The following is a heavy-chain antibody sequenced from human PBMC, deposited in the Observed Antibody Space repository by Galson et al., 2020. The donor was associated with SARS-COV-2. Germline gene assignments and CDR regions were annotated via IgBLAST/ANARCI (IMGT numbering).Heavy chain of an antibody. CDR2: VSWNSGKT. V-gene: IGHV3-9*01. CDR1: GFTFEDHA. Sequence: GGSLRLSCVASGFTFEDHAMHWVRQVPGKGLEWVSGVSWNSGKTGYADSVKGRFTISRDNAKNSLYLQMNSLRTDDTAFYYCVKSAENYGDYASNWYFDLWGRGTLVTVSS. D-gene: IGHD4-17*01. CDR3: VKSAENYGDYASNWYFDL. J-gene: IGHJ2*01.